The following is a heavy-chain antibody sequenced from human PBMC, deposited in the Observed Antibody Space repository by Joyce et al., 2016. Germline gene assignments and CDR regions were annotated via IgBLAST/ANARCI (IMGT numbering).Heavy chain of an antibody. CDR1: GGPFSDNY. J-gene: IGHJ4*02. Sequence: QVQLQQWGAGLLKPSETLSLTCGVYGGPFSDNYWTWVRQPPGKGLEWIGEINHSGSTNYNPSLKSRVTISVDTSKNQFSLNLSSVTAADTAVYYCARRGGRTYYEPTEGIDYWGQGTLVTVSS. CDR2: INHSGST. D-gene: IGHD3-10*01. CDR3: ARRGGRTYYEPTEGIDY. V-gene: IGHV4-34*01.